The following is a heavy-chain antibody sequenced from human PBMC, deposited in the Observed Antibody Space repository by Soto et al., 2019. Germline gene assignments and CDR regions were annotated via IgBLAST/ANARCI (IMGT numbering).Heavy chain of an antibody. J-gene: IGHJ4*02. V-gene: IGHV3-23*01. CDR1: GFTFSSYA. Sequence: PGGSLRLSCAASGFTFSSYAMSWVRQAPGKGLEWFSTISDSGSSPYYTDSVKGRFTISRDNSKYTLYLQMNTLRAEDTAVYYCSIEPASCRGGTCYWFDYWGQGTQVTVSS. CDR2: ISDSGSSP. D-gene: IGHD2-15*01. CDR3: SIEPASCRGGTCYWFDY.